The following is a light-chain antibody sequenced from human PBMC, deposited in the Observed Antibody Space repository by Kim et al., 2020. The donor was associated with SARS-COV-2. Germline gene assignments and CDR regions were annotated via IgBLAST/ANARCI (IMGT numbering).Light chain of an antibody. CDR1: QSVSSGY. CDR2: GTS. J-gene: IGKJ2*01. V-gene: IGKV3-20*01. Sequence: EIVLTQSPGTLSLSPGERATLSCRASQSVSSGYLAWYQQRPGQAPRLLMYGTSHRATGIPDRFSGSGSGTDITLTISRLEPEDFAVYYCQQFGSSPRTFGQGTKLEI. CDR3: QQFGSSPRT.